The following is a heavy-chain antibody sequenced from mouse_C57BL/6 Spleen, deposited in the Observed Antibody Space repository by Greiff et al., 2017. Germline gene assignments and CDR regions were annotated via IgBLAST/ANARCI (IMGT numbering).Heavy chain of an antibody. CDR3: ARAYSYRGDGMDY. J-gene: IGHJ4*01. CDR1: GYAFTNYL. D-gene: IGHD2-14*01. V-gene: IGHV1-54*01. CDR2: INPGSGGT. Sequence: QVQLQQSGAELVRPGTSVKVSCKASGYAFTNYLIEWVKQRPGQGLEWIGVINPGSGGTNYNEKFKGKATLTADKSSSTAYMQLSSLTSEDSAVYFCARAYSYRGDGMDYWGQGTSVTVSS.